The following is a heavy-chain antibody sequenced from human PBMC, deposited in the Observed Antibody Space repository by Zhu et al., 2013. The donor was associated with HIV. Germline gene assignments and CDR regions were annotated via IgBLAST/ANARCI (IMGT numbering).Heavy chain of an antibody. CDR3: ARTRGRRAVYYFDY. V-gene: IGHV3-23*01. Sequence: EVQLLESGGGLVQPGGSLRLSCAASGFTFTNYAMTWVRQAPGKGLEWVSAISGSGGSTYYADSVKGRFTISRDNAKNSLYLQMNSLRAEDTAVYYCARTRGRRAVYYFDYWGQGTLVTVSS. J-gene: IGHJ4*02. CDR1: GFTFTNYA. CDR2: ISGSGGST.